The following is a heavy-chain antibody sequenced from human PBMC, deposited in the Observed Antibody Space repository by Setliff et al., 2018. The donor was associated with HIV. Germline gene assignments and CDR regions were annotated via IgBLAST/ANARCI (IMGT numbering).Heavy chain of an antibody. Sequence: SETLSLTCSVSGGSVNSYHWGWIRQPPGKGLEWIGYIYKSGTTNYSPSLKSRVTISAGPSKNQFSLKLTSVTAADTAVYYCGRLSETAMASFDSWGQGILVTVSS. CDR2: IYKSGTT. J-gene: IGHJ4*02. V-gene: IGHV4-59*08. CDR1: GGSVNSYH. CDR3: GRLSETAMASFDS. D-gene: IGHD2-21*02.